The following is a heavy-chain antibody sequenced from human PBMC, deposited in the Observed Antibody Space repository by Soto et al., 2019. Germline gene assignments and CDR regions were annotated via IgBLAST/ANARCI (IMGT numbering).Heavy chain of an antibody. V-gene: IGHV4-30-2*01. J-gene: IGHJ5*02. CDR1: GGSISSGGYS. CDR2: IYHSGST. D-gene: IGHD4-17*01. Sequence: PSETLSLTCAVSGGSISSGGYSWSWIRQPPGKGLEWIGYIYHSGSTDYNPSLKSRVTISVDRSKNQFSLKLSSVTAADTAVYYCASTTVKNWFDPWGQGTLVTVSS. CDR3: ASTTVKNWFDP.